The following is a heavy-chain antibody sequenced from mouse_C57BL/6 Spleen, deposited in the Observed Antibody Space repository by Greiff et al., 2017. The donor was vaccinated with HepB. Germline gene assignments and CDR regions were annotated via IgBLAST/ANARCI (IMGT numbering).Heavy chain of an antibody. V-gene: IGHV1-15*01. J-gene: IGHJ4*01. CDR2: IDPETGGT. CDR3: TRIRLVYYYAMDY. Sequence: QVQLQQSGAELVRPGASVTLSCKASGYTFTDYEMHWVKQTPVHGLEWIGAIDPETGGTAYNQKFKGKAILTADKSYSTAYMELRSLTSEDSAVYYCTRIRLVYYYAMDYWGQGTSVTVSS. CDR1: GYTFTDYE. D-gene: IGHD1-2*01.